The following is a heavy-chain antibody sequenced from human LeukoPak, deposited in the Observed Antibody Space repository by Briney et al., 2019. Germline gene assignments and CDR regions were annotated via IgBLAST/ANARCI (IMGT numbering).Heavy chain of an antibody. CDR2: ISYDGSNK. D-gene: IGHD5-24*01. Sequence: EGSLRLSCAASGFTFSSYAMHWVRQAPGKGLEWVAVISYDGSNKYYADSVKGRFIISRDNSKNTLYLQMNSLRAEDTAVYYCARLAQFYGMDVWGKGTTVTVSS. V-gene: IGHV3-30*04. J-gene: IGHJ6*04. CDR3: ARLAQFYGMDV. CDR1: GFTFSSYA.